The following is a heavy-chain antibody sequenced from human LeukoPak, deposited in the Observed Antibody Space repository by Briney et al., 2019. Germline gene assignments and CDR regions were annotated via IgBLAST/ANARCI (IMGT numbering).Heavy chain of an antibody. CDR3: ARVERVAVAEDAFDI. CDR1: GYTFTGYY. D-gene: IGHD6-19*01. Sequence: GASVKVSCKASGYTFTGYYMHWVRQAPGQGLEWMGWINPNSGGTNYAQKFQGRVTMTRDTSISTAYMELSRLRSDDTAVYYCARVERVAVAEDAFDIWGQGTMVTVSS. V-gene: IGHV1-2*02. J-gene: IGHJ3*02. CDR2: INPNSGGT.